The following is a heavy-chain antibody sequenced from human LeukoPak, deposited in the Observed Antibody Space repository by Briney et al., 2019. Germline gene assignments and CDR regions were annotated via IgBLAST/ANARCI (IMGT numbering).Heavy chain of an antibody. D-gene: IGHD2-15*01. J-gene: IGHJ1*01. CDR2: MRPNSGET. CDR3: ARGYCSGGGCYTAEYLPH. Sequence: ASVKVSCKASGGTFSSYAISWVRQVAGQGLEWMGWMRPNSGETVNVQKFQGRVTMTRDISTSTAYMELTSLRSDDTAVYFCARGYCSGGGCYTAEYLPHWGQGTLVTVSS. CDR1: GGTFSSYA. V-gene: IGHV1-8*02.